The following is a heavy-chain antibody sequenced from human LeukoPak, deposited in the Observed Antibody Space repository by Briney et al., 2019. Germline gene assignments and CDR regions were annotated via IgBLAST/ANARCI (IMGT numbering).Heavy chain of an antibody. V-gene: IGHV3-30*18. CDR3: AKGALTIYYGSGSYYIDY. D-gene: IGHD3-10*01. Sequence: GGSLRLSCAASGFTFSSYGMHWVRQAPGKGLEWVAVISYDGSNKYYADSVKGRFTTSRDNSKNTLYLQMNSLRAEDTAVYYCAKGALTIYYGSGSYYIDYWGQGTLVTVSS. J-gene: IGHJ4*02. CDR1: GFTFSSYG. CDR2: ISYDGSNK.